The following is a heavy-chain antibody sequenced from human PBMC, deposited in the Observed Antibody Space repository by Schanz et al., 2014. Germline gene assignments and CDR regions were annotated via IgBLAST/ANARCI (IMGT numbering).Heavy chain of an antibody. CDR2: ISGSSIHK. J-gene: IGHJ4*02. CDR1: GITFSDYY. CDR3: AKVREWWPYYFDY. D-gene: IGHD2-15*01. V-gene: IGHV3-11*03. Sequence: VQLLESGGGLVQPGGSLRLSCAASGITFSDYYMAWIRQAPGKGLEWVSHISGSSIHKNYADSVKGRFSISRDNGETSVYLQINSLRVEDTAVYYCAKVREWWPYYFDYWGQGTLVTVSS.